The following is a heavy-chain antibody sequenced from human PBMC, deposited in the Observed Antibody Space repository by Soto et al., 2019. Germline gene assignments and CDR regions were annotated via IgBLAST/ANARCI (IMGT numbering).Heavy chain of an antibody. Sequence: GGSLRLSCEASGFTFINYAMSWVRQSPGKGLEWVSSISDTGGYSYYADSMDGRFTVSRDNSKNTLYLQINSLRAEDTAIYYCVRDLYRSATMPCLDHWGQGALVTVSS. CDR2: ISDTGGYS. CDR1: GFTFINYA. J-gene: IGHJ4*02. D-gene: IGHD1-1*01. CDR3: VRDLYRSATMPCLDH. V-gene: IGHV3-23*01.